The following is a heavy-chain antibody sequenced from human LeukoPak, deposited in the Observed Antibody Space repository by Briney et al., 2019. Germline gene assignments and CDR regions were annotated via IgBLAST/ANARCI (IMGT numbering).Heavy chain of an antibody. CDR1: GGSISSYY. V-gene: IGHV4-59*01. Sequence: PSETLSLTCTVSGGSISSYYWSWIRQPPGKGLEWIGYIYYSGSTNYNPSLKSRVTIPVDTSKNQFSLKLSSVTAADTAVYYCAREGNWFDPWGQGTLVTVSS. J-gene: IGHJ5*02. CDR2: IYYSGST. CDR3: AREGNWFDP.